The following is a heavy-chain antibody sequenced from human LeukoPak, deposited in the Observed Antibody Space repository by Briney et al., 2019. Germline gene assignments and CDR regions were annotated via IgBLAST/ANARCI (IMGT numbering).Heavy chain of an antibody. CDR3: AKDLWLELRRGYFDY. D-gene: IGHD1-7*01. CDR2: IRNDGSNK. Sequence: PGGSLRLSCAASGFTFSSYGMHWVRQAPGKGLEWVAFIRNDGSNKYYADSVKGRFTISRDNSKNTLYLQMNSLRAEDTAVYYCAKDLWLELRRGYFDYWGQGTLVTVSS. CDR1: GFTFSSYG. V-gene: IGHV3-30*02. J-gene: IGHJ4*02.